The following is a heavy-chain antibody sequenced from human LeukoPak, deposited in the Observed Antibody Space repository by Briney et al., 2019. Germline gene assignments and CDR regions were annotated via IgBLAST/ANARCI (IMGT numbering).Heavy chain of an antibody. CDR3: ARYRYYDFWSGYSISDAFDI. D-gene: IGHD3-3*01. CDR2: IYYSGST. V-gene: IGHV4-59*01. J-gene: IGHJ3*02. CDR1: GGFISSYY. Sequence: SETLSLTCTVSGGFISSYYWSWIRQPPGKGLEWIGYIYYSGSTNYNPSLKSRVTISVDTSKNQFSLKLSSVTAADTAVYYCARYRYYDFWSGYSISDAFDIWGQGTMVTVSS.